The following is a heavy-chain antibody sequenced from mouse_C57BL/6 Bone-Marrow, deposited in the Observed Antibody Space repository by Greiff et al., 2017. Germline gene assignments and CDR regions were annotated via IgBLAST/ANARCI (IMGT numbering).Heavy chain of an antibody. V-gene: IGHV14-3*01. J-gene: IGHJ1*03. CDR1: GFNIQNTY. CDR3: ARIGSSKGYFDV. D-gene: IGHD1-1*01. Sequence: VQLQQSVAELVRPGASVKLSCTASGFNIQNTYMHWVKQRPEQGLEWIGRIDPANGNTKYAPKFQGKATITADTSSNTAYLQLSSLTSEDTAIYYCARIGSSKGYFDVWGTGTTVTVSS. CDR2: IDPANGNT.